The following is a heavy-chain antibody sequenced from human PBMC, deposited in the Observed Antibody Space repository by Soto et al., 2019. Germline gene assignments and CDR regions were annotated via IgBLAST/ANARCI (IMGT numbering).Heavy chain of an antibody. CDR3: ARHGDYYDSSGGFGP. CDR1: GYSFTSYW. CDR2: IHPAGSDT. Sequence: GESLKISCKGSGYSFTSYWIGWVRQMPGKGLEWMGIIHPAGSDTRYSPSFQGQVTISVDKSISTAYLQWSSLKASDTAIYYCARHGDYYDSSGGFGPWGQGTLVTVSS. D-gene: IGHD3-22*01. J-gene: IGHJ5*02. V-gene: IGHV5-51*01.